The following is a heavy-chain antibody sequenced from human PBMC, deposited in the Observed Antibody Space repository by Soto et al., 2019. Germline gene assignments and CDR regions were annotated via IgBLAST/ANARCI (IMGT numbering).Heavy chain of an antibody. Sequence: ASVKVSCTASGYTFTGYYMHWGRQAPGQGLEWMGWINPNSGGTNYAQKFQGRVTMTRDTSISTAYMELSRLRSDDTAVYYCARAKITMVRGVINSFDPWGQGTLVTVSS. J-gene: IGHJ5*02. CDR3: ARAKITMVRGVINSFDP. CDR2: INPNSGGT. CDR1: GYTFTGYY. V-gene: IGHV1-2*02. D-gene: IGHD3-10*01.